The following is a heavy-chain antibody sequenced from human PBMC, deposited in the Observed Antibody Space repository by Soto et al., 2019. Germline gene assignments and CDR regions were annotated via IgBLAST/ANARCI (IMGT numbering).Heavy chain of an antibody. CDR3: AKVGKGSSSPEGIDY. CDR2: ISGSGGST. Sequence: GGSLRLSCAASGFTFSSYAMSWVRQAPGKGLEWVSAISGSGGSTYYADSVKGRFTISRDNSKNTLYLQMNSLRAEDTAVYYCAKVGKGSSSPEGIDYWGQGTLVTVSS. J-gene: IGHJ4*02. V-gene: IGHV3-23*01. D-gene: IGHD6-13*01. CDR1: GFTFSSYA.